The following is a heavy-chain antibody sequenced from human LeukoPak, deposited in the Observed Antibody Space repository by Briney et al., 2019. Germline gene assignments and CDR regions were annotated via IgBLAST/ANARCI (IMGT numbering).Heavy chain of an antibody. CDR3: ASDVTGTLTYDY. Sequence: PSETLSLTCAVHGGSFSGYYWSWIRQPPGKGLEWIGEINHSGSTNYNPSLKSRATISVDTSKNQFSLKLSSVTAADTAVYYCASDVTGTLTYDYWGQGTLVTVSS. D-gene: IGHD1-20*01. CDR2: INHSGST. CDR1: GGSFSGYY. V-gene: IGHV4-34*01. J-gene: IGHJ4*02.